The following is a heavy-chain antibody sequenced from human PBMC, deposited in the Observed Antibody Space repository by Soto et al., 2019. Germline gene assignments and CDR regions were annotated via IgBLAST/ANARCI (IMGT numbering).Heavy chain of an antibody. CDR1: GGSFSGYQ. Sequence: QVQLQQWGAGLLKPSETLSLTCAVYGGSFSGYQWSWIRQTPGKGLEWIGEINDSGNINYNPSLKSRFTILLDTPKKQISLKLSSVTAADSAVYYCARGLILWFGELSRRGGYYYYMDVWGKGTTVTVS. J-gene: IGHJ6*03. D-gene: IGHD3-10*01. CDR3: ARGLILWFGELSRRGGYYYYMDV. V-gene: IGHV4-34*01. CDR2: INDSGNI.